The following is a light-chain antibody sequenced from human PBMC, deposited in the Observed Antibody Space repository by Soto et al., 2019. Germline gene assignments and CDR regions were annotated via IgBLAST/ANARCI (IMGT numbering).Light chain of an antibody. CDR1: QSVSSY. Sequence: EIVLTQSPATLSLSPGERATLSCRASQSVSSYLAWYQQKPGQAPRLLIYDASNRDTGIPATFSGSGSGTDFSLTISSLEPEDFAVYYCQQRSHWRLTFGPGTKGDIK. J-gene: IGKJ3*01. CDR2: DAS. CDR3: QQRSHWRLT. V-gene: IGKV3-11*01.